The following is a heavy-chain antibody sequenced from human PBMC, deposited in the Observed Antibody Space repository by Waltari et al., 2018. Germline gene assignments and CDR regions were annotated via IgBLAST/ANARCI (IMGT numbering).Heavy chain of an antibody. V-gene: IGHV3-23*04. Sequence: EVQLVESGGGLVQPGGSLRLSCAASGFTFSSYAMSWVRQAPGKGLEWVSAISGSGVSTYYADSVKGRFTISRDNSKNTLYLQMNSLRAEDTAVYYCARNKRITMVRGVTPGLDVWGKGTTVTVSS. D-gene: IGHD3-10*01. CDR2: ISGSGVST. CDR1: GFTFSSYA. CDR3: ARNKRITMVRGVTPGLDV. J-gene: IGHJ6*04.